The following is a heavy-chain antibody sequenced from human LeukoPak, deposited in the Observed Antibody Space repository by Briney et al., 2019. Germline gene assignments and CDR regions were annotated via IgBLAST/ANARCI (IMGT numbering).Heavy chain of an antibody. CDR1: GYSISSGYY. V-gene: IGHV4-38-2*02. J-gene: IGHJ5*02. CDR2: IYHSGST. Sequence: SETLSLTCTVSGYSISSGYYWGWIRQPPGKGLEWLGSIYHSGSTYYYPSLKSRVTISVDTSKNQFSLKLSSVTAADTAVYYCARKAQVGVNWFDPWGQGTLVTVSS. D-gene: IGHD3-10*01. CDR3: ARKAQVGVNWFDP.